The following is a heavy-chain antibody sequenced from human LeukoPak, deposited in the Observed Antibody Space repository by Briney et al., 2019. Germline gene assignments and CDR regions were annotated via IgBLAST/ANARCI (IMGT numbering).Heavy chain of an antibody. Sequence: ASVKVSCKASGYTFTSYYVHWVRQAPGQGLEWLGWISSYNGNTVYGQKFQGRVTMTTDTSTETVYMELRTLTSDDTALFFCARGHLLRGDIWGQGTIVTVSS. D-gene: IGHD3-9*01. CDR2: ISSYNGNT. CDR3: ARGHLLRGDI. CDR1: GYTFTSYY. V-gene: IGHV1-18*04. J-gene: IGHJ3*02.